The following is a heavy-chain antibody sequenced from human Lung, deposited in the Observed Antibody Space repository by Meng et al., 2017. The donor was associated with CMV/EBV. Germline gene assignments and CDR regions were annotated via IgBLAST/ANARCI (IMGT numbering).Heavy chain of an antibody. V-gene: IGHV4-34*01. CDR2: INHSGST. J-gene: IGHJ5*02. CDR1: SVSGYY. D-gene: IGHD2-2*01. CDR3: ARVGGYCSSTSCDNWFDP. Sequence: SVSGYYWSWIRQPPGKGLEWIGEINHSGSTNYNPSLKSRVTISVDTSKNQFSLKLSSVTAADTAVYYCARVGGYCSSTSCDNWFDPWGQGTLVTVSS.